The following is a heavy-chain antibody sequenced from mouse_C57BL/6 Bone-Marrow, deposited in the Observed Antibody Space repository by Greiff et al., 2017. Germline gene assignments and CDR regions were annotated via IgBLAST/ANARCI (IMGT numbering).Heavy chain of an antibody. D-gene: IGHD2-3*01. CDR1: GYTFTSYG. CDR2: IYPRSGNT. CDR3: ASYDGYFYYVDY. Sequence: VQLQQSGAELARPGASVKLSCKASGYTFTSYGISWVKQRTGQGLEWIGEIYPRSGNTYYNEKVKGKATLTADKSSSTAYMELRSLTSDDSAVYFCASYDGYFYYVDYWGQGTTLTVSS. J-gene: IGHJ2*01. V-gene: IGHV1-81*01.